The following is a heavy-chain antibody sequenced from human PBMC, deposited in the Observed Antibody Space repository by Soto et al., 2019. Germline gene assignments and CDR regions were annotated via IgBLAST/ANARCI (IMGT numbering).Heavy chain of an antibody. Sequence: ASVKVSCKASGYTFTNYAIHWVCQAPGQRLEWMGWINAGNGNTKYSQKFQGRVTITGDTSASTAYMELSSLRSEDTAVYYCARVGAAAGPYYFDYWGQGTLVTVSS. D-gene: IGHD6-13*01. CDR3: ARVGAAAGPYYFDY. J-gene: IGHJ4*02. V-gene: IGHV1-3*01. CDR2: INAGNGNT. CDR1: GYTFTNYA.